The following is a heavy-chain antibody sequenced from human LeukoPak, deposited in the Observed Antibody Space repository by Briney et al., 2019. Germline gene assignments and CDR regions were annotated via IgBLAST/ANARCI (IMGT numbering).Heavy chain of an antibody. CDR3: AREVSNAYDSSGRTYDAFDI. Sequence: SETLSLTCTVSGGSISSSSYYWDWIRQPPGKGLEWIGYIYYSGSTNYNPSLKSRVTISVDTSKNQFSLKLSSVTAADTAVYYCAREVSNAYDSSGRTYDAFDIWGQGTMVTVSS. D-gene: IGHD3-22*01. CDR2: IYYSGST. J-gene: IGHJ3*02. CDR1: GGSISSSSYY. V-gene: IGHV4-61*01.